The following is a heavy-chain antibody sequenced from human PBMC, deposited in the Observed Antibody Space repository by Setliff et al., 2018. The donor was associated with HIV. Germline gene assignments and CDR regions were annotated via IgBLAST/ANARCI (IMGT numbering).Heavy chain of an antibody. Sequence: GASVKVSCKASGGTFSSYTINWVRQAPGQGLEWMGRSIPILGIGNDEQAQKFQGRVTMTEDTSTDTAYMELSSLRSEDTAVYYCAILHYYGSGSRVGNYWGQGTLVTVSS. J-gene: IGHJ4*02. D-gene: IGHD3-10*01. CDR2: SIPILGIG. CDR3: AILHYYGSGSRVGNY. V-gene: IGHV1-69*02. CDR1: GGTFSSYT.